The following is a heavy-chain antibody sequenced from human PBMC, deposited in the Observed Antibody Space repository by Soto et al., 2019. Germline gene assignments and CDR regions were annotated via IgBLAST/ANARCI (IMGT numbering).Heavy chain of an antibody. J-gene: IGHJ5*02. CDR3: ARGAVYYCSSTSCYWFDP. CDR2: ISAYNGNT. CDR1: GYTFTSYG. Sequence: QVQLVQSGAEVKKPGASVKVSCKASGYTFTSYGISWVRQAPGQGLEWMGGISAYNGNTNYAQKLQGRDTMTTDTSTSTAYMELRSLRSDNTAVYYCARGAVYYCSSTSCYWFDPWGQGTLVTVSS. V-gene: IGHV1-18*01. D-gene: IGHD2-2*01.